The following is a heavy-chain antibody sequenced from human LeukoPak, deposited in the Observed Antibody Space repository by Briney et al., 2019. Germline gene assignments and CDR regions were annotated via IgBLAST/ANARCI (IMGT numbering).Heavy chain of an antibody. CDR2: IWYDGSNK. CDR3: ARAPKNSRGMAAFKPYFDY. CDR1: GFTFISYG. D-gene: IGHD6-19*01. V-gene: IGHV3-33*01. J-gene: IGHJ4*02. Sequence: PGGSLRLSCAASGFTFISYGMHWVRQAPGKGLEGVAVIWYDGSNKYYADSVKGRFTISRDNSKNTLDLQMNRLRAEDMAVYYWARAPKNSRGMAAFKPYFDYWGQGTLVTVSS.